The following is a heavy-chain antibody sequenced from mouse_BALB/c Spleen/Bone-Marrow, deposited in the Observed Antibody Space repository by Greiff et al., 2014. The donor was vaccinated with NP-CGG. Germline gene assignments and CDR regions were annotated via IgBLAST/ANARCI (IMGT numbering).Heavy chain of an antibody. J-gene: IGHJ1*01. D-gene: IGHD1-1*01. CDR3: VRRGYYGTSLYWYFDV. V-gene: IGHV1-14*01. CDR1: GYTFTSYV. Sequence: VHVKQSGPELVKPGASVKMSCKASGYTFTSYVIHWVKQKPGQGLEWIGYINPYNDGTKYNEKFKGKATLTSDKSSSTAYMELSSLTSEDSAVYYCVRRGYYGTSLYWYFDVWGAGTTVTVSS. CDR2: INPYNDGT.